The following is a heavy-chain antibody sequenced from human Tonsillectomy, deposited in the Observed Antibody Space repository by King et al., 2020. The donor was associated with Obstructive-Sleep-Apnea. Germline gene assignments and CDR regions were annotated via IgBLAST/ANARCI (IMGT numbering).Heavy chain of an antibody. J-gene: IGHJ4*02. D-gene: IGHD5-12*01. CDR1: GGSISNYY. V-gene: IGHV4-59*08. Sequence: VQLQESGPGLVKPSETLSLTCTVSGGSISNYYWSWIRQPPGKGLEWIGYMYYSGNPNFHPSPKIRVTISADTSKLQFSPRLSSVTAADTAVYYCARHRGVEDYGGYGDYFDYWGQGTQVTVSS. CDR2: MYYSGNP. CDR3: ARHRGVEDYGGYGDYFDY.